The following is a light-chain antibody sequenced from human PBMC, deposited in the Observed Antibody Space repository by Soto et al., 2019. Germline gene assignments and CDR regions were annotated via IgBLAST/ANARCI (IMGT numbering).Light chain of an antibody. CDR1: SSDVGNYNL. CDR2: EGT. Sequence: QSALTQPASVSGSPGQSITISCTGTSSDVGNYNLVSWYQHHPGKAPKLMIYEGTKRPSGLSDRFSGSKSGNTASLTISGLQTEDEADYYCCSYADSSTYVFGTGTKVTVL. V-gene: IGLV2-23*01. CDR3: CSYADSSTYV. J-gene: IGLJ1*01.